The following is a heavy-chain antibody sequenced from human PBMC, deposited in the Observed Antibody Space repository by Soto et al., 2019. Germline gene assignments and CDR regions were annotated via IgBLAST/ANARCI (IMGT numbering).Heavy chain of an antibody. J-gene: IGHJ4*02. V-gene: IGHV3-33*01. CDR3: AREKESSLVGDFDY. CDR2: IWYDGSNK. CDR1: GFTFSSYG. D-gene: IGHD6-13*01. Sequence: QVQLVESGGGVVQPGRSLRLSCAASGFTFSSYGMHWVRQAPGKGLEWVAVIWYDGSNKYYADSVKGRFTISRDNSKNTMYMKMNSLRAEDTAVYYCAREKESSLVGDFDYWGQGTLVTVSS.